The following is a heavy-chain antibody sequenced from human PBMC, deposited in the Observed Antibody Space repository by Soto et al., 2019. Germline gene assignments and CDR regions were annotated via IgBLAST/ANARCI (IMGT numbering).Heavy chain of an antibody. V-gene: IGHV4-28*01. D-gene: IGHD3-3*01. CDR3: ASTYYDFCSGYPFDY. CDR1: GYSISSDNW. Sequence: NPWETLSLTCGVSGYSISSDNWWVWIRQPPGKGLEWIGYIHYSGITYSNPSLKSRLTMSVDTSKNQFSLKLSSVTAADTAVYYCASTYYDFCSGYPFDYRGQGTLVTVSS. CDR2: IHYSGIT. J-gene: IGHJ4*02.